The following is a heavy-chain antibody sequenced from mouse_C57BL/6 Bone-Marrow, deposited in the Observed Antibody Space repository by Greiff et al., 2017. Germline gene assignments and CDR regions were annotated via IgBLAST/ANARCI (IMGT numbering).Heavy chain of an antibody. Sequence: EVKLQESGGGLVKPGGSLKLSCAASGFTFSDYGMHWVRQAPEKGLEWVAYISSGSSTIYYADTVKGRFTISRDNAENTLFLQMTSLRSEDTAMYYCARGVCYAMDYWGQGTSVTVSS. CDR1: GFTFSDYG. CDR3: ARGVCYAMDY. V-gene: IGHV5-17*01. CDR2: ISSGSSTI. J-gene: IGHJ4*01.